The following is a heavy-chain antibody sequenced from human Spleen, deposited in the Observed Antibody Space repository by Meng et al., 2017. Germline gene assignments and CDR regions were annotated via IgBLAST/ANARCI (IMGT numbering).Heavy chain of an antibody. CDR1: GASISHSNW. Sequence: QVQLQQQVQGSLQPSGTPSLTRAVSGASISHSNWRSRVRQPPGKGLQSIGDIYHSGTTHYNPSLKSRVNMSVDKSNNQFSLRLSSVTASDTAVYYCARGGDYPPKTGNDAFDIWGPGTMVTVSS. V-gene: IGHV4-4*02. D-gene: IGHD3-10*01. CDR3: ARGGDYPPKTGNDAFDI. J-gene: IGHJ3*02. CDR2: IYHSGTT.